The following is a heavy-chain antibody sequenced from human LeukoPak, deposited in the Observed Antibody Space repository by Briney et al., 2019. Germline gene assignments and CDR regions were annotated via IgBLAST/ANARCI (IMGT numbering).Heavy chain of an antibody. CDR2: ISYDGSNK. V-gene: IGHV3-30-3*01. CDR3: AKDLMSIKALIPWDY. D-gene: IGHD2-21*01. J-gene: IGHJ4*02. CDR1: GFTFSSYA. Sequence: GRSLRLSCAASGFTFSSYAMHWVRQAPGKGLEWVAVISYDGSNKYYAESVKGRFTISRDNSKNTVYLQLNSLRAEDTAVYYCAKDLMSIKALIPWDYWGQGTLVTVSP.